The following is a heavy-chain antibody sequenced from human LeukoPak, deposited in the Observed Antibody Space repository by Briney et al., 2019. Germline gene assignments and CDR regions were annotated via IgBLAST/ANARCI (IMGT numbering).Heavy chain of an antibody. CDR2: INHSGST. CDR3: ARAVPRYCSSTSCLPPY. J-gene: IGHJ4*02. Sequence: SETLSLTCAVYGGSFSGYYWSWIRQPPGKGLEWIGEINHSGSTNYNPSLKSRVTISVDTSESQFSLKLSSVTAADTAVYYCARAVPRYCSSTSCLPPYWGQGTLVTVSS. CDR1: GGSFSGYY. V-gene: IGHV4-34*01. D-gene: IGHD2-2*01.